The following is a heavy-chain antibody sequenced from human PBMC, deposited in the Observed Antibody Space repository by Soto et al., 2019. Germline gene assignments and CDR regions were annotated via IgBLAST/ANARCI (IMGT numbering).Heavy chain of an antibody. D-gene: IGHD6-19*01. CDR3: ARDPRLGAPIAVAGRRIYYYYGMDV. Sequence: PSQTLSLTCAISGDSVSSNSAAWNWIRQSPSRGLEWLGRTYYRSKWYNDYAVSVKSRITINPDTSKNQFSLQLNSVTPEDTAVYYCARDPRLGAPIAVAGRRIYYYYGMDVWGQGTTVTVSS. CDR2: TYYRSKWYN. J-gene: IGHJ6*02. V-gene: IGHV6-1*01. CDR1: GDSVSSNSAA.